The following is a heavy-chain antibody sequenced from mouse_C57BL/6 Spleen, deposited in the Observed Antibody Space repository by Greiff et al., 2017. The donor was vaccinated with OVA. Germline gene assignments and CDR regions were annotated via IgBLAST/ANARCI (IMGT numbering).Heavy chain of an antibody. Sequence: EVKLMESGAELVRPGASVKLSCTASGFNIKDDYMHWVKQRPEQGLEWIGWIDPENGDTEYASKFQGKATITADTSSNTAYLQLSSLTSEDTAVYYCTTVYHGGFAYWGQGTLVTVSA. D-gene: IGHD1-1*01. J-gene: IGHJ3*01. V-gene: IGHV14-4*01. CDR3: TTVYHGGFAY. CDR1: GFNIKDDY. CDR2: IDPENGDT.